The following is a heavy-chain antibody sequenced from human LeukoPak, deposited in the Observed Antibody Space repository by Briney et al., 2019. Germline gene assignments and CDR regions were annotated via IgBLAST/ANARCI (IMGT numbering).Heavy chain of an antibody. Sequence: PGGSLRLSCAASGFTFSSYGMSWVRQAPGKGLERVSYISSSGERTCYADSVKGRFTISRDNSKNTLYLQMSSLRAEDTAVYYCARQYCGYSSCFEWAFDIWGQGTMVTVSS. D-gene: IGHD6-13*01. J-gene: IGHJ3*02. CDR1: GFTFSSYG. V-gene: IGHV3-23*01. CDR2: ISSSGERT. CDR3: ARQYCGYSSCFEWAFDI.